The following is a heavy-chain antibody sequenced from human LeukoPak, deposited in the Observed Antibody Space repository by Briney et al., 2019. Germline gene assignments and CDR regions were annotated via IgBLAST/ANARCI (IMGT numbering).Heavy chain of an antibody. D-gene: IGHD7-27*01. J-gene: IGHJ6*02. CDR1: GGSFSGYQ. Sequence: KPSETLSLTCAVYGGSFSGYQWSWIRQPPGKGLEWIGEINHSGSTNYNPSLKSRVTVSVDTSKNQFSLKLSSVTAADTAVYYCARPAQLGSLYYGMDVWGQGTTVTVS. CDR2: INHSGST. V-gene: IGHV4-34*01. CDR3: ARPAQLGSLYYGMDV.